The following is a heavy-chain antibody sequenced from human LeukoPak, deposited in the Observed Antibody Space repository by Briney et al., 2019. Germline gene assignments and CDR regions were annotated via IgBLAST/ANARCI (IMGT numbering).Heavy chain of an antibody. D-gene: IGHD2-21*02. Sequence: SQTLSVTCAISGDSVSTNSAAWNWLTQSPSRGLDWLGRTYYRSKWYHDYAPSVQSRITIKPDTSKNQFSLHLNSVTPEDTAVYYCARGNRDFDAWGQGTLITVSS. V-gene: IGHV6-1*01. J-gene: IGHJ5*02. CDR2: TYYRSKWYH. CDR1: GDSVSTNSAA. CDR3: ARGNRDFDA.